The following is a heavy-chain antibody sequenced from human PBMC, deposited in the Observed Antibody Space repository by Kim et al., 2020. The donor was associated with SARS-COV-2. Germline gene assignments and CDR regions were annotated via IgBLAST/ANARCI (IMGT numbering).Heavy chain of an antibody. Sequence: GGSLRLSCAASGFTFSNYEMNWVRQAPGKGLEWVSYINRSGGNIYYTDSVKGRFTISRDNAKNSLHLQMHSLRAEDTATYYCAKSRWGGGDYRDYFDYWGQGALVTVSS. CDR3: AKSRWGGGDYRDYFDY. CDR2: INRSGGNI. J-gene: IGHJ4*02. CDR1: GFTFSNYE. D-gene: IGHD3-16*01. V-gene: IGHV3-48*03.